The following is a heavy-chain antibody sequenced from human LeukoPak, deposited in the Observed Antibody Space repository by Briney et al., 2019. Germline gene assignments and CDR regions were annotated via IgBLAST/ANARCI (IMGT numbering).Heavy chain of an antibody. CDR3: ARAIRGNCFDS. D-gene: IGHD3-16*01. Sequence: GGSLGLSCVASGFIFDDSLMHWVRQAPGKGLEWVSLISRDGSTPYYADSVKGRFTISRDNSKNSLFLQMNSLTTEDTAVYFCARAIRGNCFDSWGQGTLVTVSS. V-gene: IGHV3-43*01. CDR1: GFIFDDSL. J-gene: IGHJ4*02. CDR2: ISRDGSTP.